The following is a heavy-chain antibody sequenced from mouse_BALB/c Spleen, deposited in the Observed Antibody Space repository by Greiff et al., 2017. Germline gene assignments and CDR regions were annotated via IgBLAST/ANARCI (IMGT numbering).Heavy chain of an antibody. J-gene: IGHJ2*01. Sequence: EVKVEESGPSLVKPSQTLSLTCSVTGDSITSGYWNWIRKFPGNKLEYMGYISYSGSTYYNPSLKSRISITRDTSKNQYYLQLNSVTTEDTATYYCARGGYQLFFDYWGQGTTLTVSS. CDR1: GDSITSGY. V-gene: IGHV3-8*02. CDR2: ISYSGST. CDR3: ARGGYQLFFDY. D-gene: IGHD2-2*01.